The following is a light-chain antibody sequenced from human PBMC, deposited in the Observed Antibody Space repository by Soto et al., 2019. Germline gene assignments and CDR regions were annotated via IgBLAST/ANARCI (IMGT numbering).Light chain of an antibody. CDR2: AAS. V-gene: IGKV1-17*01. Sequence: DIQMTQSPSSLSASVGDRVTITCRASQGIRNHLGWYQQKPGKVPERLIYAASSLHTGVPSRFSGSGSWTEFTLTSSRLQPEDFATYYCLQHDSYPWSFGEGTKQEIK. J-gene: IGKJ1*01. CDR1: QGIRNH. CDR3: LQHDSYPWS.